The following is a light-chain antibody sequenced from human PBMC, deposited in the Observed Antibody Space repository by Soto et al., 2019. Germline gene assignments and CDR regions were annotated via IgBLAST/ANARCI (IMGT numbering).Light chain of an antibody. CDR3: QQAYGFPVT. Sequence: DIQMTQSPSTVSASEGDRVTITCRASQNIISWLAWYQQQPGRAPKLLIYAASILQSGVPSRFSGSGSGTDFTLTINSLQPEDFATYYCQQAYGFPVTFGQGTRLEIK. J-gene: IGKJ5*01. CDR2: AAS. CDR1: QNIISW. V-gene: IGKV1-12*01.